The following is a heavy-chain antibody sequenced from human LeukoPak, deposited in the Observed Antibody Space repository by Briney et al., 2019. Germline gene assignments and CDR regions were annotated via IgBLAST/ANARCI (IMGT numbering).Heavy chain of an antibody. CDR2: IWYDGSNK. CDR3: AKEVWFGELLGLDY. J-gene: IGHJ4*02. CDR1: GFTFSSYG. Sequence: PGGSLRLSCAASGFTFSSYGMHWVRQAPGKGLEWVAVIWYDGSNKYYADSVKGRFTISRDNSKNTLYLQMNSLRAEDTAVYYCAKEVWFGELLGLDYWGQGTLVTVSS. V-gene: IGHV3-33*06. D-gene: IGHD3-10*01.